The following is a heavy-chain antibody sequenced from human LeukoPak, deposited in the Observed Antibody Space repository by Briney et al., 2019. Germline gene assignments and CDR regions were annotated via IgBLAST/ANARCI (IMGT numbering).Heavy chain of an antibody. Sequence: ASVKVSCKASGYTFTSYGISWVRQAPGQGLEWMGWISAYNGNTNYAQKFQGRVTMTTDTSTSTAYMELRSLRSDDTAVYYCARDSGSYFAEYFQHWGQGTLVTVSS. CDR1: GYTFTSYG. CDR2: ISAYNGNT. V-gene: IGHV1-18*01. J-gene: IGHJ1*01. D-gene: IGHD1-26*01. CDR3: ARDSGSYFAEYFQH.